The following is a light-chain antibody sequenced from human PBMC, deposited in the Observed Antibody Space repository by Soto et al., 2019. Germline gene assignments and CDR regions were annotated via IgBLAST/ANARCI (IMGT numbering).Light chain of an antibody. CDR1: SSNIGNNY. J-gene: IGLJ1*01. V-gene: IGLV1-51*01. CDR2: ENN. Sequence: QSVLTQPPSVSAAPGQKVTISCSGSSSNIGNNYVSWYQQLPGTAPKLLIYENNKRPSGIPDRFSGSKSGTSATLGITGLQTGDEADYYCSSFTSNYFYVFGPGTKLTVL. CDR3: SSFTSNYFYV.